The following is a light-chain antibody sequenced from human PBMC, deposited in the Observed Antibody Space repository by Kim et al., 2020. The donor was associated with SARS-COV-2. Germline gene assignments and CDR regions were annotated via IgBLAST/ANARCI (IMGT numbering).Light chain of an antibody. CDR1: QTISSY. V-gene: IGKV1-39*01. CDR2: AAS. CDR3: QQSYSIPYT. Sequence: DIQMTQSPSSLYASVGDRVTITCRASQTISSYLNWYQQKPGKAPKFLIYAASSLQSGVPSRFSGSGSGTDFTLTISSLQPEDCATYYCQQSYSIPYTFGQGTKLEIK. J-gene: IGKJ2*01.